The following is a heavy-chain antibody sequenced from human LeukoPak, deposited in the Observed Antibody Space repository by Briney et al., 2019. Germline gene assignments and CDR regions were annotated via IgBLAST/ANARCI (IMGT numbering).Heavy chain of an antibody. CDR2: IYYSGST. CDR1: GGSISSHY. D-gene: IGHD5-18*01. V-gene: IGHV4-59*11. J-gene: IGHJ4*02. Sequence: SETLSLTCTVSGGSISSHYWSWIRQPPGKGLEWFGYIYYSGSTNYNPSLKSRVTISVDTSKNQFSLKLSSVTAADTAVYYCARVLAAAMVIDYWGQGTLVTVSS. CDR3: ARVLAAAMVIDY.